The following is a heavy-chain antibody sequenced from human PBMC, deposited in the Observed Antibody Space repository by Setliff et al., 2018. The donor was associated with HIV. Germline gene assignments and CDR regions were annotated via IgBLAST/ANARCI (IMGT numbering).Heavy chain of an antibody. V-gene: IGHV4-34*01. D-gene: IGHD3-22*01. CDR1: GGSISGYY. J-gene: IGHJ4*02. CDR2: INHSGST. CDR3: ARELRHYSDNSAYYSYFDY. Sequence: PSETLSLTCAVYGGSISGYYWSWIRQPPGKGLEWIGEINHSGSTNYNPSLKSRVTISVDTSKNQFSLKLTSVTAADTAVYFCARELRHYSDNSAYYSYFDYWGQGTLVTVSS.